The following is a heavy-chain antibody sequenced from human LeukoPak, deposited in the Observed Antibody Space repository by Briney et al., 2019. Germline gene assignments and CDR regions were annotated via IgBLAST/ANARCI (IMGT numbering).Heavy chain of an antibody. D-gene: IGHD3-22*01. CDR2: IYDSGST. Sequence: SETLSLTCTVSGVSISSSSYYWGWLRQPPGKGLEWIGSIYDSGSTYYNPSLKSRVTISVDTSKNQFSLKLSSVTAADTAVYYCARRKGSDSSGYYFDYWGQGTLVTVSS. J-gene: IGHJ4*02. CDR3: ARRKGSDSSGYYFDY. V-gene: IGHV4-39*01. CDR1: GVSISSSSYY.